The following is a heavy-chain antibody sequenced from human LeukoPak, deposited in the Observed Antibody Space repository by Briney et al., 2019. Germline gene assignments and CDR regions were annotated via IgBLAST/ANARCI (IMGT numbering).Heavy chain of an antibody. CDR2: IRSDGSDK. CDR1: GFTFSGYD. J-gene: IGHJ4*02. Sequence: GGSLRLSCAASGFTFSGYDMHWVRQAPGKGLEWVALIRSDGSDKYYADSVKGRFTISRDNSKNTLFLQMNSLRAEDTAVYYRAKDIAAAGGPCAYWGRGTLVTVSS. CDR3: AKDIAAAGGPCAY. V-gene: IGHV3-30*02. D-gene: IGHD6-13*01.